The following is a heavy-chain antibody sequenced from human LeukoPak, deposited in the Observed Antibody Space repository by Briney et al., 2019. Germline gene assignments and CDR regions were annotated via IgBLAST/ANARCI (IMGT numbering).Heavy chain of an antibody. CDR1: GYTFTGYY. CDR3: ARAGYCSDGKCYTFDY. CDR2: INPNSGGT. J-gene: IGHJ4*02. V-gene: IGHV1-2*02. Sequence: ASVKVSCKTSGYTFTGYYMHWMRQAPGQGLEWMGWINPNSGGTDCAQRFQGRVTMTRDTSITMIYMEMSSLAPDDTAVYYCARAGYCSDGKCYTFDYWGQGTLVTVSS. D-gene: IGHD2-15*01.